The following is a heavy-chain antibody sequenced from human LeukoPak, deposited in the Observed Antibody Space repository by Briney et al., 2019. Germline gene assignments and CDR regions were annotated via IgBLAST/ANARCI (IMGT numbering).Heavy chain of an antibody. J-gene: IGHJ4*02. CDR2: ISSSSSYI. Sequence: PGGSLRLSCAASGFTFSSYSMNWVRQAPGKGLEWVSSISSSSSYIYYADSVKGRFTISRDNSKNTLYLQMNSLRAEDTAVYYCARRSGIAVAGAFDYWGQGTLVTVSS. CDR1: GFTFSSYS. D-gene: IGHD6-19*01. CDR3: ARRSGIAVAGAFDY. V-gene: IGHV3-21*04.